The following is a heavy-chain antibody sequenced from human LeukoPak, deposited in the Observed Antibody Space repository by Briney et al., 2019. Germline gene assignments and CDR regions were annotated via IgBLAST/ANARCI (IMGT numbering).Heavy chain of an antibody. Sequence: PSETLSLTCAVYGGSFSGYYWSWIRQPPGKGLEWIGEINHSGSTNYNPSLKSRVTISVDTSKNQFSLKLSSVTAADTAVYYCARVTKSRTRYLNYWGQGTLVTVSS. J-gene: IGHJ4*02. V-gene: IGHV4-34*01. CDR3: ARVTKSRTRYLNY. D-gene: IGHD3-9*01. CDR1: GGSFSGYY. CDR2: INHSGST.